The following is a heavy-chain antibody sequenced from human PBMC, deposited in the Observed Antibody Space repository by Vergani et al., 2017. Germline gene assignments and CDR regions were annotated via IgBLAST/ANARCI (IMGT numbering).Heavy chain of an antibody. D-gene: IGHD2-2*01. CDR3: ASGQYQLLSTNYYYYMDV. V-gene: IGHV4-59*01. CDR1: GGSISSYY. CDR2: IYYSGST. J-gene: IGHJ6*03. Sequence: QVQLQESGPGLLKPSETLSLTCTVPGGSISSYYWSWIRQPPGKGLEWIGYIYYSGSTNYNPSLKSRVTISVDTSKNQFSLKLSSVTAADTAVYYCASGQYQLLSTNYYYYMDVWGKGTTVTVSS.